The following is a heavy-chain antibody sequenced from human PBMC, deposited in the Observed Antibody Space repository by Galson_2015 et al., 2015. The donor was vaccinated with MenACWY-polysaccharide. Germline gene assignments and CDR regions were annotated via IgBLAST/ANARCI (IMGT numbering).Heavy chain of an antibody. Sequence: SLRLSCAASGFPFRFSIYAMTWVRQAPGKGPEWVSDIDGDGANTNYADSVKGRFTVSRDNSQNTVYLQMNSLRAEDTAVYYCAKGRDALDAWGQGQWSPSLQ. V-gene: IGHV3-23*01. J-gene: IGHJ3*01. CDR1: GFPFRFSIYA. CDR3: AKGRDALDA. CDR2: IDGDGANT.